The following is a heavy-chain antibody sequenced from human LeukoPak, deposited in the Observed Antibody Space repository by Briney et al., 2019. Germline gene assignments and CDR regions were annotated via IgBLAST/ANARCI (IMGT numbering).Heavy chain of an antibody. CDR3: ARSGAPIDY. V-gene: IGHV3-7*01. Sequence: TGGSLRLSCGASGFIFSVYWMSWVCQAPGKGLEWVANINQDGSEKNYVDSVKGRFTISRDNAKNSLYLQMNSLRAEDTAVYYCARSGAPIDYWGQGTPVTVSS. CDR1: GFIFSVYW. D-gene: IGHD3-10*01. J-gene: IGHJ4*02. CDR2: INQDGSEK.